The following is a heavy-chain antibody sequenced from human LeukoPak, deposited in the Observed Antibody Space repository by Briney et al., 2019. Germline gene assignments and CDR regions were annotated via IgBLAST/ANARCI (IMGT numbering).Heavy chain of an antibody. D-gene: IGHD3-16*02. CDR3: PKGVSYVWGSYRVYYFDY. V-gene: IGHV3-23*01. Sequence: GGSLRLSCAASGGTFSSDAMSWVREALGEGLEWVSAMCGSGGGTYYADSVKGRFTISRDNSKNTLCLQMNSLRDEDTAVYYCPKGVSYVWGSYRVYYFDYWGQGTLVTVSS. CDR2: MCGSGGGT. J-gene: IGHJ4*02. CDR1: GGTFSSDA.